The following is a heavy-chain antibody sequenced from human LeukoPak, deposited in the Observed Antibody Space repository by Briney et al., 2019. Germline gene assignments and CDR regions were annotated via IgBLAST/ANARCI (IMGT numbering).Heavy chain of an antibody. D-gene: IGHD3-22*01. J-gene: IGHJ3*02. CDR1: GGSISSYY. CDR3: AREGTYYYDSSGYYRAFDI. Sequence: SETLSLTRTVSGGSISSYYWSWIRQPPGKGLEWIGYIYYSGSTNYNPSLKSRVTISVDTSKNQFSLKLSSVTAADTAVYYCAREGTYYYDSSGYYRAFDIWGQGTMVTVSS. V-gene: IGHV4-59*01. CDR2: IYYSGST.